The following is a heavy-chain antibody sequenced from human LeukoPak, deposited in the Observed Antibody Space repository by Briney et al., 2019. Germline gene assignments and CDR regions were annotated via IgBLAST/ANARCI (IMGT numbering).Heavy chain of an antibody. V-gene: IGHV4-59*01. D-gene: IGHD3-16*01. CDR2: IDYSGST. J-gene: IGHJ4*02. Sequence: SETLSLTCTVSGGSINSYYWSWIRQPPGKGLEWIGYIDYSGSTNYNPSLKSRVTISLDTSKNQFSLKLSSVTAADTAVYFCARDRALGSGKYYFDYWGQGTLVTVSS. CDR3: ARDRALGSGKYYFDY. CDR1: GGSINSYY.